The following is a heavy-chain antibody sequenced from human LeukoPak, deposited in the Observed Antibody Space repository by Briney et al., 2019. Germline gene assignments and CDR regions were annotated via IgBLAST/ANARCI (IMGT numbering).Heavy chain of an antibody. D-gene: IGHD3-10*01. J-gene: IGHJ6*03. V-gene: IGHV1-69*05. Sequence: SVKVSCKASGGTFSSYAISWVRQAPGQGLEWMGGIIPIFGTANYAQKFQGRVTITTDESTSTAYMELSSLRSEDTAVYYCARGPSYYGSGSYRNYYYYMDVWGKGTTVTVSS. CDR3: ARGPSYYGSGSYRNYYYYMDV. CDR1: GGTFSSYA. CDR2: IIPIFGTA.